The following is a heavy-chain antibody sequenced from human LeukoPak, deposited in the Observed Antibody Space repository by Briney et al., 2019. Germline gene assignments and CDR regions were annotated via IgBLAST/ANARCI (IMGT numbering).Heavy chain of an antibody. CDR1: GYSFSNNH. CDR3: ARSVIPSARHYYFYMDV. D-gene: IGHD2-2*01. CDR2: INTYSGYT. J-gene: IGHJ6*03. Sequence: ASVKVSCKASGYSFSNNHIHWVRQAPGQGLELMGWINTYSGYTNYAQSFQGRVTLTTDTSTSTANMELRSLRSDDTAVYYCARSVIPSARHYYFYMDVWGEGSTVTVSS. V-gene: IGHV1-18*01.